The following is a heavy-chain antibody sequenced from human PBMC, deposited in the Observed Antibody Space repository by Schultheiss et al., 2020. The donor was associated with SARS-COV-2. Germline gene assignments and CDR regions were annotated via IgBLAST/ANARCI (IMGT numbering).Heavy chain of an antibody. CDR2: ISWNSGSI. CDR1: GFTFDDYG. Sequence: SLKISCAASGFTFDDYGMHWVRQAPGKGLEWVSGISWNSGSIAYADSVKGRFTIYRDNAKNSVYLQMNSLRAEDTAFYYCAKDIGYNYKNYFDYWGQGTLVTVSS. V-gene: IGHV3-9*01. CDR3: AKDIGYNYKNYFDY. D-gene: IGHD5-18*01. J-gene: IGHJ4*02.